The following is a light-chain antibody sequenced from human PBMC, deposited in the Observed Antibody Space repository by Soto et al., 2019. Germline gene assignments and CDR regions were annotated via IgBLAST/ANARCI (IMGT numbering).Light chain of an antibody. Sequence: EIVLTQSPGTLSLSPGEGATLSCRSSQYIASSYLAWYQQRRGQAPRLLIYGASSRATGIPDRFSGRGSGTDFTLTISRLEPEDFAVYYCQQYGSSPPTFGQGTKVDIK. V-gene: IGKV3-20*01. CDR2: GAS. J-gene: IGKJ1*01. CDR1: QYIASSY. CDR3: QQYGSSPPT.